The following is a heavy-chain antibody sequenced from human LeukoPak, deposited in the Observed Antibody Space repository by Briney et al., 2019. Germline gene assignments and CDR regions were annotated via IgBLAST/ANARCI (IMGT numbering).Heavy chain of an antibody. CDR2: INHSGST. CDR1: GGSFSGYY. Sequence: SETLSLTCAVYGGSFSGYYWSWIRQPPGKGLEWIGEINHSGSTNYNPSLKSRVTISVDTSKNQFSLKLSSVTAADTAVYYCAREDSSGPQYQTDAFDIRGQGTMVTVSS. CDR3: AREDSSGPQYQTDAFDI. V-gene: IGHV4-34*01. D-gene: IGHD6-19*01. J-gene: IGHJ3*02.